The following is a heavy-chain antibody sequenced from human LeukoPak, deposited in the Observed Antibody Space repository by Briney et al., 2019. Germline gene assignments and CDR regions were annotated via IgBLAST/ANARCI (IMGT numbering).Heavy chain of an antibody. CDR3: ARDPPYCSSTSCYVHFFDY. CDR1: VYTFTIYG. V-gene: IGHV1-18*01. J-gene: IGHJ4*02. Sequence: GASVKVSFKSSVYTFTIYGISWGRQAPGQGLGWLGWISAYNGNTNYAQKLQCRVTMTTDTSTSTAYMELRSLRSDDTAVYYCARDPPYCSSTSCYVHFFDYWGQGTLVTVSS. D-gene: IGHD2-2*01. CDR2: ISAYNGNT.